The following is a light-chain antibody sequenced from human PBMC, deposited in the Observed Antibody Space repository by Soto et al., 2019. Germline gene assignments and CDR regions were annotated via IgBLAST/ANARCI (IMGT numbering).Light chain of an antibody. V-gene: IGKV1-27*01. CDR1: QGISNY. J-gene: IGKJ1*01. CDR3: QKYNSAPRT. CDR2: AAS. Sequence: DIQMTQSPSSLSASVGDRVTITCRASQGISNYLPWYQQKPGKVPKLLIYAASTVQSGVPSRFSRSGSGTEFTLTISSLQPEDVATYYCQKYNSAPRTFGQGTKVEIK.